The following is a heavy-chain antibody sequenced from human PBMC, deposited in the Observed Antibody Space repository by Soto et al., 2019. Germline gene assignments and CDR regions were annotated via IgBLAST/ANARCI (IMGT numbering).Heavy chain of an antibody. CDR2: INHSGST. CDR1: GGSFSGYY. D-gene: IGHD3-3*01. CDR3: EALYDFWSGYSS. J-gene: IGHJ5*02. V-gene: IGHV4-34*01. Sequence: SETLSLTCAVYGGSFSGYYWSWIRQPPGKGLEWIGEINHSGSTNYNPSLKSRVTISVDTSKNQFSLKLSSVTAADTAVYYCEALYDFWSGYSSWGQGTLVTVSS.